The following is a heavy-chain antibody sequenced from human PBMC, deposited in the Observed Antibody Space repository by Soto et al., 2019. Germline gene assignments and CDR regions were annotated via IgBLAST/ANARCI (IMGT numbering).Heavy chain of an antibody. CDR2: TYYSGST. Sequence: PSETLSLTCAVSGAYISSYYWSWIRQPPGKGLEWIGYTYYSGSTNYNPSLKSRVTMSVDTSKNQFSLKLNSVTAADKAVYYCARTYCSGGSCYPGGNWFDPWGQGTLVTVS. CDR3: ARTYCSGGSCYPGGNWFDP. CDR1: GAYISSYY. J-gene: IGHJ5*02. D-gene: IGHD2-15*01. V-gene: IGHV4-59*01.